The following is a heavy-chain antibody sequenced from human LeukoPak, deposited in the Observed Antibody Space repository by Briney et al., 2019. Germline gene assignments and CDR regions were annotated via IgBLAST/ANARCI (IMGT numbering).Heavy chain of an antibody. D-gene: IGHD2-2*01. J-gene: IGHJ4*02. V-gene: IGHV5-51*01. Sequence: GESLKISCKASGYYFTNSWIGWVRQMPGKGLEWLGIIYPGDSDTRYSPSFEGQVTISADKSISTAYLQWSSLKASDTAMYYCASAVVPAATEYYFDYWGQGTLVTVSP. CDR1: GYYFTNSW. CDR3: ASAVVPAATEYYFDY. CDR2: IYPGDSDT.